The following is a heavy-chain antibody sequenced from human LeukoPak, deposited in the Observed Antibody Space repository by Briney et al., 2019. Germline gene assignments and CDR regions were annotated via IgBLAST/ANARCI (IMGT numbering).Heavy chain of an antibody. CDR3: ARDGAVAGKGYDY. Sequence: GGSLRLSCAASGFTFSSYAMSWVRQAPGKGLEWVSGINWNGGSTGYADSVKGRFTISRDNAKNSLYLQMSSLRAEDTALYYCARDGAVAGKGYDYWGQGTLVTVSS. V-gene: IGHV3-20*04. CDR2: INWNGGST. CDR1: GFTFSSYA. J-gene: IGHJ4*02. D-gene: IGHD6-19*01.